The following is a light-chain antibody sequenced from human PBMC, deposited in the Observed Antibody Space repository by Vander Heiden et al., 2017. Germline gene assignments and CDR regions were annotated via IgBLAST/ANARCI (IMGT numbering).Light chain of an antibody. V-gene: IGLV3-25*03. CDR3: QSADSSGTYWV. CDR1: ALPKQY. CDR2: KDS. Sequence: SYELPPPPSLSVPPGQTARTTRPGDALPKQYAYWYQQKPGQAPVLVIYKDSERPSGIPERCSGASTGTTVTLTISGGQAEDEADDYCQSADSSGTYWVFGTGTKVTVL. J-gene: IGLJ1*01.